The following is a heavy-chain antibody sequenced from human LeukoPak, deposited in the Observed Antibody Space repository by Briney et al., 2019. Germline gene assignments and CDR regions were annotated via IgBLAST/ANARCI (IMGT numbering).Heavy chain of an antibody. CDR3: ARDLGYYDSSGYYPLGYYYGMDV. CDR1: GYTFTGYY. V-gene: IGHV1-2*04. J-gene: IGHJ6*02. Sequence: ASVKVSCKASGYTFTGYYMHWVRQAPGQGLEWMGWINPNSGGTNYAQKFQGWVTMTRDTSISTAHMELSRLRSDDTAVYYCARDLGYYDSSGYYPLGYYYGMDVWGQGTTVTVSS. CDR2: INPNSGGT. D-gene: IGHD3-22*01.